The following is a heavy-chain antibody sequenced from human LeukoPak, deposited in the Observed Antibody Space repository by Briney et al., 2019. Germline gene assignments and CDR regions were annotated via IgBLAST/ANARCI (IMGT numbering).Heavy chain of an antibody. V-gene: IGHV4-39*01. D-gene: IGHD3-10*01. CDR3: ARDVLLWFGELLRYFDH. CDR2: IYYSGNT. Sequence: PSETLSLTCTVSGGSISSSSYCWGWIRQPPGKGLGWIGSIYYSGNTYYNPSLKSRVTIAVDTSKNQFSLKLSSVTAADTAVYYCARDVLLWFGELLRYFDHWGQGTLVTVSS. J-gene: IGHJ4*02. CDR1: GGSISSSSYC.